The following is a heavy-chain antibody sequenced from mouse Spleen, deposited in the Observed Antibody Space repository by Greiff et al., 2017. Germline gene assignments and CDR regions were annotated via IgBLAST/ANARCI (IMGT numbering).Heavy chain of an antibody. Sequence: VKLVESGPGLVQPSQSLSITCTVSGFSLTSYGVHWVRQSPGKGLEWLGVIWSGGSTDYNAAFISRLSISKDNSKSQVFFKMNRLQADDTAIYYWARNPAYYSKNGYFDDWGTGTTVTVSS. J-gene: IGHJ1*03. CDR3: ARNPAYYSKNGYFDD. V-gene: IGHV2-2*01. CDR1: GFSLTSYG. D-gene: IGHD2-5*01. CDR2: IWSGGST.